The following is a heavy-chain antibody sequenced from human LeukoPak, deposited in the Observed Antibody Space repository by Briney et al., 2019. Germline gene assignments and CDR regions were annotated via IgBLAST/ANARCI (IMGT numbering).Heavy chain of an antibody. Sequence: PGRSLRLSCAASGFTFSSYAMHWVRQAPGKGLEWVAVISYDGSNKYYADSVEGRFTISRDNSKNTLYLQMNSLRAEDTAVYYCARDLAYCGGDCYGYWGQGTLVTVSS. V-gene: IGHV3-30-3*01. D-gene: IGHD2-21*01. CDR1: GFTFSSYA. J-gene: IGHJ4*02. CDR3: ARDLAYCGGDCYGY. CDR2: ISYDGSNK.